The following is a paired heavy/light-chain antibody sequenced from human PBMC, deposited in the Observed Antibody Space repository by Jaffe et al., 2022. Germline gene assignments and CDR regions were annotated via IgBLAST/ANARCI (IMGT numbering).Heavy chain of an antibody. Sequence: QVQLQESGPGLVKPSETLSLTCAVSGYSISSTFYWGWIRQPPGKGLEWVGTVYHSGGTYYNPSLKSRVTISVDTSKNQFSLSLSSVTAADTAVYYCAVCRAVAATDAFDMWGQGTMVTVSS. CDR3: AVCRAVAATDAFDM. J-gene: IGHJ3*02. CDR2: VYHSGGT. D-gene: IGHD6-19*01. V-gene: IGHV4-38-2*01. CDR1: GYSISSTFY.
Light chain of an antibody. V-gene: IGKV1-5*03. CDR1: QSISSW. Sequence: DIQMTQSPSTLSASVGDRVTITCRASQSISSWLAWYQQKPGRAPKLLIYKVSSLESGVPSRFSGSGSGTEFTLTVSTLQPDDFATYYCQQYNSYGAWTFGQGTKVEIK. CDR3: QQYNSYGAWT. J-gene: IGKJ1*01. CDR2: KVS.